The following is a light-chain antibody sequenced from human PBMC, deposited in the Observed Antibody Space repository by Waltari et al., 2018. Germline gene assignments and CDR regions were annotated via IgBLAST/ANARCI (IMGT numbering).Light chain of an antibody. J-gene: IGKJ1*01. CDR1: QSIIIY. CDR3: QQSYSAPT. Sequence: DIQMTQSPSSLSASIGDRVSITCRASQSIIIYLSWYQQKPGKAPKLLIYAASSLQSGVPSRFSGRGSGTDFTLTISSLQPEEFATYYCQQSYSAPTFGQGTKVEIK. CDR2: AAS. V-gene: IGKV1-39*01.